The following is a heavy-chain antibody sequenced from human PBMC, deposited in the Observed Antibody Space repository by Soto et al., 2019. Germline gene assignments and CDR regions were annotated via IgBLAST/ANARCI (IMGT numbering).Heavy chain of an antibody. CDR2: IYYSGST. CDR1: GGSISSGDYY. Sequence: SETLSLTCTVSGGSISSGDYYWSWIRQPPGKGLEWIGYIYYSGSTYYNPSLKSRVTISVDTSKNQFSLKLSSVTAADTAVYYSDRAGYSYGFDYWGQGTLVTVSS. J-gene: IGHJ4*02. D-gene: IGHD5-18*01. V-gene: IGHV4-30-4*01. CDR3: DRAGYSYGFDY.